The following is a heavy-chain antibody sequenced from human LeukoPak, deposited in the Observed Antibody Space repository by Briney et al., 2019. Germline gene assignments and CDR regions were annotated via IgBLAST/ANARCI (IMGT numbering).Heavy chain of an antibody. D-gene: IGHD7-27*01. CDR1: GFTFSRYW. V-gene: IGHV3-7*01. CDR2: IKQDGSEQ. J-gene: IGHJ4*02. Sequence: GGSLRLSCAASGFTFSRYWMAWVRQAPGKGLEWVANIKQDGSEQYHVESVRGRFTMSRDNAKNSMFLQMDSLRAEDTAVYYCARENWANDYWGQGTLVTVSS. CDR3: ARENWANDY.